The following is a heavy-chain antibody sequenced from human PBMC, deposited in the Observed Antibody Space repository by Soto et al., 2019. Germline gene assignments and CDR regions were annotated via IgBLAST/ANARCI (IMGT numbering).Heavy chain of an antibody. CDR2: IFSSGST. J-gene: IGHJ5*02. CDR3: ARDQGVVVTAGNWFDP. CDR1: GGSITDYS. D-gene: IGHD2-21*02. Sequence: QVQLQESGPGLVKPSETLSLTCTVSGGSITDYSWVWIRQPAGKGLEWIGRIFSSGSTNYNPSLKGRITMSLDTSKNQFSLKLNSATATDTAVYFCARDQGVVVTAGNWFDPWGQGILVTVSS. V-gene: IGHV4-4*07.